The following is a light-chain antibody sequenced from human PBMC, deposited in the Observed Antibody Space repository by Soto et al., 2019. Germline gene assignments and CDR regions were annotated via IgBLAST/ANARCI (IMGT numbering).Light chain of an antibody. CDR2: GAS. CDR1: QSVGSN. V-gene: IGKV3-15*01. Sequence: EIVMTQSPATLSVSPGERATPSCRASQSVGSNLAWYRQKPGQSPRLLIYGASTRASGVPARFSGSGSGTEFTLTISSLQSEDFAVYYCQQYNNWPRTFGQGTKVDIK. CDR3: QQYNNWPRT. J-gene: IGKJ1*01.